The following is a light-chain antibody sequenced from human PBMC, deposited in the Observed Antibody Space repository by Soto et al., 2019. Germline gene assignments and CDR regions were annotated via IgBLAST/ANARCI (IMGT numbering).Light chain of an antibody. CDR3: QQYGNSPRT. V-gene: IGKV3-20*01. Sequence: EIVLTQSPGTLSLSPGERATLSCRASQSVSSSYLAWYQQKPGQAPRLLIYDASNRATGIPDRFSGSGSGTDFTLTISRLEPEDFAVYYCQQYGNSPRTF. CDR2: DAS. CDR1: QSVSSSY. J-gene: IGKJ1*01.